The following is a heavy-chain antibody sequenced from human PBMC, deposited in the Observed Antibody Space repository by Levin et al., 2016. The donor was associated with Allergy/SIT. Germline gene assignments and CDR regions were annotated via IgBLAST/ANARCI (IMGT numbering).Heavy chain of an antibody. CDR3: ARVDGWITLHPYFDY. Sequence: SETLSLTCAVSGGSISSGGYSWSWIRQPPGKGLEWIGYIYHSGSTYYNPSLKSRVTISVDRSKNQFSLKLSSVTAADTAVYYCARVDGWITLHPYFDYWGQGTLVTVSS. D-gene: IGHD3-16*01. J-gene: IGHJ4*02. CDR1: GGSISSGGYS. V-gene: IGHV4-30-2*01. CDR2: IYHSGST.